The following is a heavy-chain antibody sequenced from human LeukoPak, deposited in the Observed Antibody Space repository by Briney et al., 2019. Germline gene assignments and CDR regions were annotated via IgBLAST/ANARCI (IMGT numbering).Heavy chain of an antibody. D-gene: IGHD3-22*01. CDR3: ARGGLYYESRGSTFLNY. Sequence: EASVKVSCKASGYTHSDYYMYWVRQAPGQGLQWLGWIKPNNNDAKSAQRFQGRVTMTIDTSISTAYMELSRLTSDDTAVYYCARGGLYYESRGSTFLNYWGQGTLVTVSS. CDR2: IKPNNNDA. CDR1: GYTHSDYY. V-gene: IGHV1-2*02. J-gene: IGHJ4*02.